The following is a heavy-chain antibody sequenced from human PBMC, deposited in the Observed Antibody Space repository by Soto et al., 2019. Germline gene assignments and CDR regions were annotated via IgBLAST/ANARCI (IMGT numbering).Heavy chain of an antibody. CDR3: ARGRYCLTGRCFPNWFDS. CDR1: GDSISTVDYF. Sequence: LSLTCSVPGDSISTVDYFWAWIRQPPGQALEYIGYIYKSTTTYYNPSFESRVAISLDTSKSQFSLTVTSVTAADTAVYFCARGRYCLTGRCFPNWFDSWGQGTLVTVSS. D-gene: IGHD2-15*01. J-gene: IGHJ5*01. CDR2: IYKSTTT. V-gene: IGHV4-30-4*01.